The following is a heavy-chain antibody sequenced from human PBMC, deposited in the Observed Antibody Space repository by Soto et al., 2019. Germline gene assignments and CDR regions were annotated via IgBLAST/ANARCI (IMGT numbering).Heavy chain of an antibody. CDR1: GFTFSNFG. CDR2: ISYDGRSE. V-gene: IGHV3-30*18. D-gene: IGHD2-15*01. CDR3: AKGLDVVMVLSATRGLDV. J-gene: IGHJ6*02. Sequence: QVQLVESGGGMIQPGKSLRLSCVASGFTFSNFGMHWVRQAPGKGLEWVAGISYDGRSESYVDSVRGRFTLSRDNSKNTLSLQIISLRPEDTGVYYCAKGLDVVMVLSATRGLDVWGQGTTVTVSS.